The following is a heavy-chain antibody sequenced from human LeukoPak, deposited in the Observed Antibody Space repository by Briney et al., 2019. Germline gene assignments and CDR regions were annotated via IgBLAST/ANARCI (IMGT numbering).Heavy chain of an antibody. D-gene: IGHD3-22*01. Sequence: GGSLRLSCAASGFTFDDYAMHWVRQAPGKGLEWVSGISWNSGSIGYADSVKGRFTISRDNAKNSLYLQMDSLRAEDTALYYCAKDIHSSGYQPDYWGQGTLVTVSS. CDR2: ISWNSGSI. CDR1: GFTFDDYA. J-gene: IGHJ4*02. CDR3: AKDIHSSGYQPDY. V-gene: IGHV3-9*01.